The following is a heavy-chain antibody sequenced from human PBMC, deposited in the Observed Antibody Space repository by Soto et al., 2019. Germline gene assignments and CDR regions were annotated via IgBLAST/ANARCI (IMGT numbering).Heavy chain of an antibody. V-gene: IGHV4-34*01. CDR1: GGSFSGYY. Sequence: PSETLSLTCAVYGGSFSGYYWNWIRQPPGKGLEWIGEINHSGSTNYNPSFKSRVTISVDTSKNQFSLKLSSVTAADTAVYYCARGLDYVVYWGQGTLVTVSS. CDR3: ARGLDYVVY. J-gene: IGHJ4*02. CDR2: INHSGST.